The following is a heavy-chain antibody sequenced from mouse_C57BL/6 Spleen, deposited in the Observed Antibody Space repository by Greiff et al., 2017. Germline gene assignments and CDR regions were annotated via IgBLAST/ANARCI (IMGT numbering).Heavy chain of an antibody. Sequence: VQLQQSGAELVMPGASVKLSCKASGYTFTSYWMHWVKQRPGQGLEWIGEIDPSDSYTNYNQKFKGKSTLTVDKSSSTAYMQLSSLTSEDSAVYYCARRGNYPWYFDVWGTGTTVTVSS. CDR2: IDPSDSYT. CDR3: ARRGNYPWYFDV. D-gene: IGHD2-1*01. J-gene: IGHJ1*03. V-gene: IGHV1-69*01. CDR1: GYTFTSYW.